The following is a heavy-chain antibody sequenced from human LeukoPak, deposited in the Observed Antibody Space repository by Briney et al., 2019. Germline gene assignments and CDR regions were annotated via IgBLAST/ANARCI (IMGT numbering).Heavy chain of an antibody. D-gene: IGHD6-19*01. J-gene: IGHJ4*02. Sequence: ASVKVSCKASGYTFTSYGISWVRQAPGQGLEWMGWISAHNGNTNYAQKLQGRVTMTTDTSTSTAYMELRSLRSDDTAVYYCARDSSGWYGSSPNFDYWGQGTLVTVSS. V-gene: IGHV1-18*01. CDR1: GYTFTSYG. CDR3: ARDSSGWYGSSPNFDY. CDR2: ISAHNGNT.